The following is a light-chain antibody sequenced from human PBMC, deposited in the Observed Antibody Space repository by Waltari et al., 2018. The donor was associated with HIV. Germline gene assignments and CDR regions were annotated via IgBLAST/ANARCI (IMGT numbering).Light chain of an antibody. CDR1: QGISSY. CDR2: AAS. Sequence: DIQLTQYPSFLSASVGERVTITCRASQGISSYLAWYQQKPGKAPKLLIYAASTLQIGVPSRFSGSGSGTEFTLTISILQPEVFATYYCQQLNSYPFTFGPGTKVDI. V-gene: IGKV1-9*01. CDR3: QQLNSYPFT. J-gene: IGKJ3*01.